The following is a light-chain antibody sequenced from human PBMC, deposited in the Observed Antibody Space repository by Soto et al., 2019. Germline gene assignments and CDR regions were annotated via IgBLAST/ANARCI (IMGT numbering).Light chain of an antibody. Sequence: QSVLTQPPSVSGAPGRRVTISCTGSSSNIGAGYDVHWYQQLPGTAPKLLIYGNNNRPSGVPDRFSGSKSGTSASLAITGLQAEDEADYYCQSYDSSLSVYYVFGTGTKVTVL. CDR2: GNN. CDR3: QSYDSSLSVYYV. V-gene: IGLV1-40*01. J-gene: IGLJ1*01. CDR1: SSNIGAGYD.